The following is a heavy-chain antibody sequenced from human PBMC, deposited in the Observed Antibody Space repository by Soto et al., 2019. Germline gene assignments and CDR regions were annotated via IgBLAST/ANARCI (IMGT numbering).Heavy chain of an antibody. CDR3: AKAPAYSSGWEYFDY. D-gene: IGHD6-19*01. CDR1: GFTFSSYG. Sequence: QVQLVESGGGVVQPGRSLRLSCAASGFTFSSYGMHWVRQAPGKGLEWVAAISYDGSNKYYADSVKGRFTISRDNSKNTLYLQMNSLRAEDTAVYYCAKAPAYSSGWEYFDYWGQGTLVTVSS. CDR2: ISYDGSNK. J-gene: IGHJ4*02. V-gene: IGHV3-30*18.